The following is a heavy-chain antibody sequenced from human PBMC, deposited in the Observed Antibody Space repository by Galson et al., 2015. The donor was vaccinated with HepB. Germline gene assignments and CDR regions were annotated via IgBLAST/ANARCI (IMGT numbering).Heavy chain of an antibody. CDR3: TTDLSSGWYGSLFGWGNFDY. J-gene: IGHJ4*02. CDR2: IKSKTDGGTT. D-gene: IGHD6-19*01. V-gene: IGHV3-15*07. CDR1: GFPFSNAW. Sequence: LRLSCAASGFPFSNAWMNWVRQAPGTGLEWVGRIKSKTDGGTTDYAAPVKGRFTISRDDSKNTLYLQMNSLKTEDTAVYYCTTDLSSGWYGSLFGWGNFDYWGQGTLVTVSS.